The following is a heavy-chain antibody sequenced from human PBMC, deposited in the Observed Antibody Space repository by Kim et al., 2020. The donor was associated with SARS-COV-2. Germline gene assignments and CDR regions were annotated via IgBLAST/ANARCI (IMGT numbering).Heavy chain of an antibody. D-gene: IGHD5-12*01. Sequence: YDADSVKGRFTISRDNSKNTLYLQMNSLRAEDTAVYYCAKSRDGYVPFDYWGQGTLVTVSS. V-gene: IGHV3-30*02. J-gene: IGHJ4*02. CDR3: AKSRDGYVPFDY.